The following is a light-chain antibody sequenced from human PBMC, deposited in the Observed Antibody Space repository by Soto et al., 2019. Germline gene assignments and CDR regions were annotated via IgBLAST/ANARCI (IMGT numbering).Light chain of an antibody. CDR3: AAWDYSLSAYV. CDR1: SSNIGGSS. CDR2: TNS. Sequence: QSVLTQPPSASGTPGQRVTISCSGSSSNIGGSSVNWYQLLPGTAPKLLIYTNSRRPSGVPDRFSGSKSGTSASLTISGPQSEDEAFYYCAAWDYSLSAYVFGTGTKVTVL. J-gene: IGLJ1*01. V-gene: IGLV1-44*01.